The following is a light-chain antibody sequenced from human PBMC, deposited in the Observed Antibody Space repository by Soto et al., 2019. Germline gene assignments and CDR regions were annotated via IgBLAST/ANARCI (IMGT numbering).Light chain of an antibody. Sequence: EIVLTQSPATVTVSPGERVTLSCRASENINNYLAWYQQRPGQAPRLLIYGASSRATGIPDRFSGSGSGTDFTLTISRLEPEDFAVYYCQQYGNAPFTFGPGTKVDIK. CDR1: ENINNY. V-gene: IGKV3-20*01. CDR2: GAS. CDR3: QQYGNAPFT. J-gene: IGKJ3*01.